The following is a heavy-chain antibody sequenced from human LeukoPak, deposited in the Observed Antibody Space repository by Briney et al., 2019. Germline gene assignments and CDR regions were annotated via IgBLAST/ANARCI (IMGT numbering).Heavy chain of an antibody. CDR1: GFTFSSYE. CDR2: ISPSGTTI. D-gene: IGHD2-2*03. Sequence: GGSLRLSCVTSGFTFSSYEMNWVRQAPGRGLEWVSYISPSGTTIYYADSVRGRFTISRDNAKNSLYLQMNSLRAEDTAVYYCARAGPIMDIVVVPAAIPLDYWGQGTLVTVSS. V-gene: IGHV3-48*03. CDR3: ARAGPIMDIVVVPAAIPLDY. J-gene: IGHJ4*02.